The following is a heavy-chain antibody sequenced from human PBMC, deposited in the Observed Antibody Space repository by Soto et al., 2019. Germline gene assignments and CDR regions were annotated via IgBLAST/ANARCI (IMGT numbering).Heavy chain of an antibody. CDR2: INSDGSST. V-gene: IGHV3-74*01. D-gene: IGHD2-15*01. CDR1: GFTFSSYW. J-gene: IGHJ4*02. CDR3: ARERISSYYFDY. Sequence: GPLTLSRGASGFTFSSYWLHWVRQAPGKGLVWVSRINSDGSSTSYADSVKGRFTISRDNAKNTLYLQMNSLRAEDTAVYYCARERISSYYFDYWGQGTLVTVSS.